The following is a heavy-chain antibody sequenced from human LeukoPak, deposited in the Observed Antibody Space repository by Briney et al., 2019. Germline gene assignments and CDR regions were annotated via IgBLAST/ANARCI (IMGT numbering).Heavy chain of an antibody. CDR3: ARVNYGSATKEDY. CDR1: GGSISSGDYY. Sequence: SETLSLTCTVSGGSISSGDYYWSWIRQPPGTGLEWIGYIYYSGSAYYNPSLKSRVTISVDTSENQFSLKLSSVTAADTAVYYCARVNYGSATKEDYWGQGTLVTVSS. D-gene: IGHD3-10*01. V-gene: IGHV4-30-4*01. CDR2: IYYSGSA. J-gene: IGHJ4*02.